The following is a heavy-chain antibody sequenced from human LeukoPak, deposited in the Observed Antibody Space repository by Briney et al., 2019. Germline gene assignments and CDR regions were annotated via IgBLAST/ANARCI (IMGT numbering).Heavy chain of an antibody. CDR1: GFTFSSYG. CDR3: AIIPGPYDSSGYPPLDY. Sequence: GGSLRLSCAASGFTFSSYGMHWVRQAPGKGLEWVAFIRYDGSNKYYADSVKGRFTISRDNSKNTLYLQMNSLRAEDTAVYYCAIIPGPYDSSGYPPLDYWGQGTLITVSS. D-gene: IGHD3-22*01. J-gene: IGHJ4*02. V-gene: IGHV3-30*02. CDR2: IRYDGSNK.